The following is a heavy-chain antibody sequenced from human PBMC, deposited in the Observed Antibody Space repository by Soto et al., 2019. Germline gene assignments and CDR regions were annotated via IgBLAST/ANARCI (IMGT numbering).Heavy chain of an antibody. D-gene: IGHD1-1*01. CDR3: PRGVLY. J-gene: IGHJ4*02. V-gene: IGHV4-31*03. Sequence: SETLSLTCTVSGGSISSGGYFWSWIRQPPGKGLEWIGNIFYSGTTYYNPSLKSRVTISVDTSKNQFSLKLSSVTAADTAVYFCPRGVLYCGQGTLVTVSS. CDR1: GGSISSGGYF. CDR2: IFYSGTT.